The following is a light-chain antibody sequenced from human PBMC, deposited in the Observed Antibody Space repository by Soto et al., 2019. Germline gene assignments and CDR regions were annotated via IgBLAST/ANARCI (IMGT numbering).Light chain of an antibody. V-gene: IGKV1-5*03. CDR2: KAS. Sequence: DIQMTQSPSTLSASIGDRVTITCRASQSITNWLAWYQQKPGKAPKLLIYKASSLESGVPSRFSGSGSGTEFTLTISSLQPDDFAAYYCLQYKSYSRTFGQGTKVEI. CDR1: QSITNW. CDR3: LQYKSYSRT. J-gene: IGKJ1*01.